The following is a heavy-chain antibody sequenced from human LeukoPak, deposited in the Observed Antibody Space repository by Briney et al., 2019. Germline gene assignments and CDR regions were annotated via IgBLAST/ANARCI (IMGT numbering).Heavy chain of an antibody. Sequence: ASVRVSCKASGYTFSNYDINWVRQASGQGLEWMGWMNPNNGNAGYAQKSQGRVTMTRDTSISTAYMELRGLRSEDTAVYYCVRDGEGVAISVNYWFDPWGQGTLVTVSS. CDR3: VRDGEGVAISVNYWFDP. CDR2: MNPNNGNA. D-gene: IGHD3-10*01. V-gene: IGHV1-8*01. CDR1: GYTFSNYD. J-gene: IGHJ5*02.